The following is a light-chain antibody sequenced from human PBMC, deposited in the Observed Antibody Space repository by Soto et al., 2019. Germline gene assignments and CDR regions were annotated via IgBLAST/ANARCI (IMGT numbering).Light chain of an antibody. J-gene: IGKJ2*01. V-gene: IGKV3-15*01. CDR3: QKYNNWPPYT. CDR2: GAS. Sequence: ETVMTQSPATLSVSPGERANLSCRASQTIANTLAWDQQRPGRAPRLLIYGASTRATGIPARFSGSGSGTEFTLTISSLQSEDFAIYYCQKYNNWPPYTFGQGTKLEIK. CDR1: QTIANT.